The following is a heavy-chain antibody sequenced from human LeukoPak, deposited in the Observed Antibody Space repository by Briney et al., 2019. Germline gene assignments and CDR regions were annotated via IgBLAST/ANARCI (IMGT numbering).Heavy chain of an antibody. D-gene: IGHD6-13*01. Sequence: GGSLRLSCAASGFTFSSFTMNWVRQAPGEGLEWVSSISSSSSYMYYTDSVKGRFTISRDNAKNSLYLQMNSLRAEDTAVYYCARGPPSRWFHYWGQGTLVTVSS. J-gene: IGHJ4*02. CDR3: ARGPPSRWFHY. CDR1: GFTFSSFT. V-gene: IGHV3-21*01. CDR2: ISSSSSYM.